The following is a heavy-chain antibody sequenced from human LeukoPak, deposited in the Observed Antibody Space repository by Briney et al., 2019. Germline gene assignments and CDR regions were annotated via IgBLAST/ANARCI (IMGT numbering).Heavy chain of an antibody. V-gene: IGHV4-59*08. J-gene: IGHJ4*02. D-gene: IGHD6-6*01. CDR2: ISYSGST. CDR3: ARLGDSTSRLYYFDY. CDR1: GGSISSYY. Sequence: SETLSLTCTVSGGSISSYYWSWIRQPPGKGLEWIGYISYSGSTYYNPSLKGRVTISVDTSKRQFSLKLSSVTAADTAVYYCARLGDSTSRLYYFDYWGQGTLVTVSS.